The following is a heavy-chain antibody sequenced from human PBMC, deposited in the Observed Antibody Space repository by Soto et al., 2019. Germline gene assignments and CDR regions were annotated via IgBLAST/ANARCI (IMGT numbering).Heavy chain of an antibody. Sequence: SETLSLTCAVSGDSISSGGFSWSWIRQSPGKGLELIGYIYYSGSTYYNPSLKSRVTISVDRSKNEFSLRLSSVTAADTAVYYCARATFIRKGYYDATDYYCFDYWGQGTLVTVSS. CDR3: ARATFIRKGYYDATDYYCFDY. D-gene: IGHD3-22*01. CDR2: IYYSGST. J-gene: IGHJ4*02. CDR1: GDSISSGGFS. V-gene: IGHV4-30-2*06.